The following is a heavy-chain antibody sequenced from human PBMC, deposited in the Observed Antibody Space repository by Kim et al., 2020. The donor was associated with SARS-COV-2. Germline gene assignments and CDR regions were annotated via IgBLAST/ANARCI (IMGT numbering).Heavy chain of an antibody. V-gene: IGHV4-31*02. CDR3: ARALTIFGVVISAFDY. J-gene: IGHJ4*02. D-gene: IGHD3-3*01. Sequence: PPLKSRVTISGDTSKHQFSLKLSSVTAADTAVYYCARALTIFGVVISAFDYWGQGTLVTVSS.